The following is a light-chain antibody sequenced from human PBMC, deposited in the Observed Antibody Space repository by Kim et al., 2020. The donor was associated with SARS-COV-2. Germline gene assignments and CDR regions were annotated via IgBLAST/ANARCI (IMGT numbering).Light chain of an antibody. Sequence: VVMTQSPATLSVSPGERATLSCRASQSVSSNLAWYQQKPGQAPRLLIYGASTRATGIPARFSGSGSGTEFTLTISSLQSEDFAVYYCQQYTYWPPWTFGQGTKVDIK. V-gene: IGKV3-15*01. J-gene: IGKJ1*01. CDR2: GAS. CDR3: QQYTYWPPWT. CDR1: QSVSSN.